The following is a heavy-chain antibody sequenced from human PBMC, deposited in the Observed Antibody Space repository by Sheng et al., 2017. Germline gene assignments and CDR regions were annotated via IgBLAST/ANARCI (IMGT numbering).Heavy chain of an antibody. Sequence: QVQLVESGGGVVQPGRSLRLSCAASGFTFSSYAMHWVRQAPGKGLEWVAVISYDGSNKYYADSVKGRFTISRDNSKNTLYLQMNSLRAEDTAVYYCARDRGGDGYNIYFDYWGQGTLVTVSS. CDR3: ARDRGGDGYNIYFDY. V-gene: IGHV3-30-3*01. CDR2: ISYDGSNK. J-gene: IGHJ4*02. D-gene: IGHD2-21*01. CDR1: GFTFSSYA.